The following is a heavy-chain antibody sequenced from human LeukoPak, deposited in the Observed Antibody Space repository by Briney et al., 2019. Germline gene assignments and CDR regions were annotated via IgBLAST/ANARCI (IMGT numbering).Heavy chain of an antibody. Sequence: SETLSLTCGVSGYSISSGYNWGWIRQPPGKGLEWIGSIYHSGSSYYNPSLKSRVTISVDTSKNQFSLKLSSVTAADTAVYYCARRYSSGWSFDYWGQGTLVTVSS. CDR1: GYSISSGYN. CDR3: ARRYSSGWSFDY. CDR2: IYHSGSS. D-gene: IGHD6-19*01. J-gene: IGHJ4*02. V-gene: IGHV4-38-2*01.